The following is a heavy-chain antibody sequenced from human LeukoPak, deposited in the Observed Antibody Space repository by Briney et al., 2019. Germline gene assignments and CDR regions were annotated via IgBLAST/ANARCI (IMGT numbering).Heavy chain of an antibody. V-gene: IGHV4-30-2*01. CDR1: GGSISSGGYS. CDR2: IYHSGST. J-gene: IGHJ4*02. Sequence: SETLSLTCAVSGGSISSGGYSWSWIRQPPGKGLEWIRYIYHSGSTYYNPSLKSRVTISVDRSKNQFSLKLSSVTAADTAVYYCAAGGYWGQGTLVTVSS. CDR3: AAGGY.